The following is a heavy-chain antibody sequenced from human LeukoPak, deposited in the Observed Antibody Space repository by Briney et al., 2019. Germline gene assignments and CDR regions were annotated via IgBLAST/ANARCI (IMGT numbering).Heavy chain of an antibody. J-gene: IGHJ4*02. D-gene: IGHD7-27*01. CDR2: IYHSGST. CDR1: GGSISSGNRH. V-gene: IGHV4-39*01. Sequence: TSETLSLTCTVSGGSISSGNRHWGWIRQAPGKGREWIGTIYHSGSTYANASLASRVTISVDTSKSQFPLKLRSVTAADTAVYYCARLNVDWGFLFYYWGQGTVVTVSS. CDR3: ARLNVDWGFLFYY.